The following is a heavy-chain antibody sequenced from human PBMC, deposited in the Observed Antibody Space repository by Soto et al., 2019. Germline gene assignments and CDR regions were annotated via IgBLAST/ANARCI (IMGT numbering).Heavy chain of an antibody. V-gene: IGHV3-23*01. J-gene: IGHJ4*01. CDR3: AKMFRPSDSGYYPST. CDR2: ISGTGDKT. Sequence: PRGALLVSCASAVLTFSRFGMGWVRQAQGKGLELLPTISGTGDKTYYADSVKGRFTISIASSNNTLILQMNSLRAEDTAFFYCAKMFRPSDSGYYPSTWGQGTLVTVSS. CDR1: VLTFSRFG. D-gene: IGHD3-22*01.